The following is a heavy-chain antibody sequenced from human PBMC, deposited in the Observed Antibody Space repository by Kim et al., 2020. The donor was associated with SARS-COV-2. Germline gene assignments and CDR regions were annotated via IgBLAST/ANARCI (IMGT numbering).Heavy chain of an antibody. Sequence: SETLSLTCTVSGASVTSSRHYWGFVRQAPGQGLEWIGSVYYTGGTYYNPSLTSRLTISVDTSRNQFSMKLTSVTTADTALYYCASRSSYNWNYVYPHDA. V-gene: IGHV4-39*01. CDR3: ASRSSYNWNYVYPHDA. J-gene: IGHJ3*01. CDR1: GASVTSSRHY. D-gene: IGHD1-7*01. CDR2: VYYTGGT.